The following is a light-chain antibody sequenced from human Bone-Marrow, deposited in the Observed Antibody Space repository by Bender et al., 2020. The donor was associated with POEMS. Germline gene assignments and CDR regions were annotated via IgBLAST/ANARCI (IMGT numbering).Light chain of an antibody. J-gene: IGLJ3*02. CDR2: DDT. Sequence: SYVLTQPPSVSVAPGQTARITCGGNNIGSQSVHWYQQKAGQAPVLVVYDDTDRPSGIPERFSGSSSGTTVTLTISGVQAEDGADYYCQSSDSSGRMVVFGGGTKLTVL. V-gene: IGLV3-21*02. CDR1: NIGSQS. CDR3: QSSDSSGRMVV.